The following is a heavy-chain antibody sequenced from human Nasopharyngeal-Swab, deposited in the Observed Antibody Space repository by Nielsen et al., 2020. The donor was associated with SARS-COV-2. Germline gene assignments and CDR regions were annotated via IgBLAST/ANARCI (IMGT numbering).Heavy chain of an antibody. D-gene: IGHD3-10*01. CDR3: ARATEGGSGSYYKPTNYYYGMDV. CDR1: GFTFSGSA. CDR2: IRSKANSYAT. Sequence: GESLKISCAASGFTFSGSAMHWVRQASGKGLEWVGRIRSKANSYATAYAASVKGRFTISRDDSKNTAYLQMNGLRAEDTAVYYCARATEGGSGSYYKPTNYYYGMDVWGQGTTVTVSS. V-gene: IGHV3-73*01. J-gene: IGHJ6*02.